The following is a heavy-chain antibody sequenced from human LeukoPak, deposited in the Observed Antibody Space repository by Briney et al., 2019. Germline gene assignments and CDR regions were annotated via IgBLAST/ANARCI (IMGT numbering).Heavy chain of an antibody. CDR3: ARGGRRYSSGWYRVGYFDY. CDR2: MYYSGSR. J-gene: IGHJ4*02. CDR1: GGSIRSSSYY. D-gene: IGHD6-19*01. Sequence: SETLSLTCAVSGGSIRSSSYYWAWIRQPPGKGLEWIMSMYYSGSRYYNWSLRSRITVSADTSKSQLSLKLSSVTAADTAVYYCARGGRRYSSGWYRVGYFDYWGQGTLVTVSS. V-gene: IGHV4-39*01.